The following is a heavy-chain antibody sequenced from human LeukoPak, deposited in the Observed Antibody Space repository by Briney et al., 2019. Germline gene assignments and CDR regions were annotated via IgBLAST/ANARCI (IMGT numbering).Heavy chain of an antibody. CDR2: ISPYNGNT. D-gene: IGHD3-9*01. V-gene: IGHV1-18*01. CDR1: GYTFTSYD. J-gene: IGHJ4*02. Sequence: ASVKVSCKASGYTFTSYDINWVRQAPGQGLEWMGWISPYNGNTNYAQRLQGRVTLTTDTSTTTAYMELRSLRSDDTAVYFCARVNNYDILSSFDYWGQGTLVTVSS. CDR3: ARVNNYDILSSFDY.